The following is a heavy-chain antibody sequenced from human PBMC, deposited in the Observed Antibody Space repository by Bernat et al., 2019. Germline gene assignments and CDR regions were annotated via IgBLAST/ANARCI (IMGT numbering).Heavy chain of an antibody. CDR3: AKDRKDTSMVNDY. J-gene: IGHJ4*02. CDR2: ISYDGNNK. V-gene: IGHV3-30*04. D-gene: IGHD5-18*01. CDR1: GFTFSSYA. Sequence: QVQLVESGGGVVQPGRSLRLSCAASGFTFSSYAMHWVRQAPGKGLEWVAVISYDGNNKYYADSVKGRFTITRDSSKNTVYLQMNSLRAEDTAVYYCAKDRKDTSMVNDYWGQGTLVTVSS.